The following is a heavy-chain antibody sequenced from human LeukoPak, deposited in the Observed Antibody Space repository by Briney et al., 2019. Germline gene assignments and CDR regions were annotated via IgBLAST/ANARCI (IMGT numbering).Heavy chain of an antibody. CDR2: ISGDGSER. CDR3: ARVRVGGTNYFDS. D-gene: IGHD1-1*01. J-gene: IGHJ4*02. V-gene: IGHV3-7*04. CDR1: GFIFSTYW. Sequence: GGSLRLSCAASGFIFSTYWMNWVRQAPGKGLEWVAGISGDGSERDYVDSVRGRFTISRDNAKNSLYLQMNGLRAEDTAVYYCARVRVGGTNYFDSWGQGTLVTVSS.